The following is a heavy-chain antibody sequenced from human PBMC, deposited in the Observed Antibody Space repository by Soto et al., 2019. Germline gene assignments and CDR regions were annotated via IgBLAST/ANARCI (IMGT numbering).Heavy chain of an antibody. V-gene: IGHV1-2*04. CDR3: ARSRRGDYYYYYMDV. CDR2: INPNSGGT. J-gene: IGHJ6*03. Sequence: ASVKVSCKASGYTFTGYYMHWVRQAPGQGLEWMGWINPNSGGTNYAQKFQGWVTMTRDTSISTAYMELSRLRSDDTAVYYCARSRRGDYYYYYMDVWGKGTTVTVSS. D-gene: IGHD3-16*01. CDR1: GYTFTGYY.